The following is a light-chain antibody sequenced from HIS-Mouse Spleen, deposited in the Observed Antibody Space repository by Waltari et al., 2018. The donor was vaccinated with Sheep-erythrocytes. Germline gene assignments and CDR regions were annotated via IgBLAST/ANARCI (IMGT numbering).Light chain of an antibody. J-gene: IGLJ1*01. CDR3: LSADSSGTYYV. V-gene: IGLV3-16*01. Sequence: SYELTQPPSVSVSLGQMARITCSGEALPKKYAYWYQQKPGQFPVLVIYKDSERPSGIPERFSGSSSGTIVTLTICGVQAEDEADYYCLSADSSGTYYVFGTGTKVTVL. CDR1: ALPKKY. CDR2: KDS.